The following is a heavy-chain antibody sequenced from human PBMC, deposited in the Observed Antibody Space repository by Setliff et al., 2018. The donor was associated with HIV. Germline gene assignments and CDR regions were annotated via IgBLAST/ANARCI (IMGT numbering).Heavy chain of an antibody. V-gene: IGHV3-30*02. D-gene: IGHD3-10*01. CDR1: GFTFSSYG. J-gene: IGHJ4*02. CDR3: AKTYGSGSYYKSPVDY. CDR2: IRYDGSNK. Sequence: GGSLRLSCAASGFTFSSYGMHWVRQAPGKGLEWVAFIRYDGSNKYYADSVKGRFTISRDNSKNTLYLQMNSLRAEDTAVYYCAKTYGSGSYYKSPVDYWGQGTLVTVSS.